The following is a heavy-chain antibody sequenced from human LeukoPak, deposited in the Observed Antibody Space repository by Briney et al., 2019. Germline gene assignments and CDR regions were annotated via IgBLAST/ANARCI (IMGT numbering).Heavy chain of an antibody. CDR2: INPSGGST. Sequence: ASVKVSCKASGYTFTSYYMHWVRQAPGQGLEWMGIINPSGGSTSYAQKFQGRVTMTRDMSTSTVYMELSSLRSEDTAVYHCARAFGPNPGPQRLSMDVWGKGTTVTVSS. J-gene: IGHJ6*03. D-gene: IGHD1-14*01. CDR3: ARAFGPNPGPQRLSMDV. CDR1: GYTFTSYY. V-gene: IGHV1-46*01.